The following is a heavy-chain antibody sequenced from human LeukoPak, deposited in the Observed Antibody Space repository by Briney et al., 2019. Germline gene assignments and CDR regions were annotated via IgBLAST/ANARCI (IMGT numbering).Heavy chain of an antibody. Sequence: MPSETLSLSCAVYGGSFSGYYWSWIRQPPGKGLEWIGEINHSGSTNYNPSLKSRVTISVDTSKNQFSLKLSSVTAADTDVYYCARGPSIQLWSDPYYYYGMDVWGQGTTVTVSS. D-gene: IGHD5-18*01. CDR1: GGSFSGYY. CDR2: INHSGST. CDR3: ARGPSIQLWSDPYYYYGMDV. V-gene: IGHV4-34*01. J-gene: IGHJ6*02.